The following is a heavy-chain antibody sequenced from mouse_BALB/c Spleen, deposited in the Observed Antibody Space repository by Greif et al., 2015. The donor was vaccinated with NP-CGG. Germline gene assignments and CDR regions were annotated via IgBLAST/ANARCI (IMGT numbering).Heavy chain of an antibody. CDR3: ARRGYLYWYFDV. V-gene: IGHV1-80*01. CDR1: GYAFSSYW. D-gene: IGHD5-1*01. J-gene: IGHJ1*01. Sequence: QVQLKESGAELVRPGYSVKISCKASGYAFSSYWMNWVKQRPGQGLEWIGQIYPGDGDTNYNGKFKGKATLTADKSSSTAHMQLSSLTSEDSAVYFCARRGYLYWYFDVWGAGTTVTVSS. CDR2: IYPGDGDT.